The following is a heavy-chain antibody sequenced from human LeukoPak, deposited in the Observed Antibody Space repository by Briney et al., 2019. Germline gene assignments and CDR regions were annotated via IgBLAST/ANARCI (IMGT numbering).Heavy chain of an antibody. CDR1: GFIFSSYA. J-gene: IGHJ4*02. D-gene: IGHD2-8*01. V-gene: IGHV3-23*01. Sequence: GGSLRLSCAASGFIFSSYAMSWVRQAPGKGLEWVSTISGSGGSTYYADSVKGRFTISRDNSKNTVYLQMNSLRAEDTAVYFCAKDRPCINDVCHGDFDYWGQGTLVTVSS. CDR2: ISGSGGST. CDR3: AKDRPCINDVCHGDFDY.